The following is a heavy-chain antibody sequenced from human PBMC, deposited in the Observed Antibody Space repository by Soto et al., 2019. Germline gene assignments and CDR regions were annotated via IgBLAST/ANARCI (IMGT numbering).Heavy chain of an antibody. Sequence: EVQLLESGGGLVQPGGSLRLSCAASGFTFSSYAMSWVRQAPGKGLEWVSAISGSGGSTYYADSVKGRFTISRDNSKNTLYLQMNSLRAEDTAVYYCAKDRLGHQCGVDAFDIWGQGTMVTVSS. CDR1: GFTFSSYA. D-gene: IGHD1-26*01. CDR2: ISGSGGST. CDR3: AKDRLGHQCGVDAFDI. V-gene: IGHV3-23*01. J-gene: IGHJ3*02.